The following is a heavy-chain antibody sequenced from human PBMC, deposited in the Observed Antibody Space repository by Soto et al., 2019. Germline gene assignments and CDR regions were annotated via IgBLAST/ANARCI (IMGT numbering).Heavy chain of an antibody. CDR2: INAGNGNT. Sequence: AASVKVSCKASGYTFTSYAMHWVRQAPGQRLEWMGWINAGNGNTKYSQKFQGRVTITRDTSASTAYMELSSLRSEDTAVYYCARSIVVVTALDYWGQGTLVTVSP. V-gene: IGHV1-3*01. J-gene: IGHJ4*02. CDR3: ARSIVVVTALDY. CDR1: GYTFTSYA. D-gene: IGHD2-21*02.